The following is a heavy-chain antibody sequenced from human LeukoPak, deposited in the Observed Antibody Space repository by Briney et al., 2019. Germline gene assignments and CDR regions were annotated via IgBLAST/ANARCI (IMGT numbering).Heavy chain of an antibody. J-gene: IGHJ6*03. CDR1: GFTFSSYG. Sequence: GGSLRLSCAASGFTFSSYGMHWVRQAPGKGLEGVAVIWYDGSNKYYADSVKGRFTISRDNSKNTLYLQVNSLRAEDTAVYYCARVSNYYYMDVWGKGTTVTVSS. CDR2: IWYDGSNK. V-gene: IGHV3-33*01. CDR3: ARVSNYYYMDV.